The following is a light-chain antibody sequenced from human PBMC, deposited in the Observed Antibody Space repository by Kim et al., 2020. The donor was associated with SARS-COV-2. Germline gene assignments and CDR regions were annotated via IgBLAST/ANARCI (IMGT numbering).Light chain of an antibody. CDR3: QTWDTGIRV. J-gene: IGLJ3*02. CDR1: RGHSSYA. Sequence: QLVLTQSPSASASLGASVKLTCTLSRGHSSYAIAWHQQQPEKGPRYLMKVNSDGSHSKGDGIPDRFSGSSSGAERYLTISSLQSEDEADYYCQTWDTGIRVFGGGTKLTVL. CDR2: VNSDGSH. V-gene: IGLV4-69*01.